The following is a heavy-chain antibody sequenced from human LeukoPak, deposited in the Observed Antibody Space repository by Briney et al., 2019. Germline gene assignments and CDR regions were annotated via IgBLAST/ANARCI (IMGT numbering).Heavy chain of an antibody. CDR2: INRDGSST. CDR1: GFTFSSYS. J-gene: IGHJ3*02. Sequence: GGSRRLSCAASGFTFSSYSMNWVRQAPGKGLVWVSRINRDGSSTSYADSVKGRFTISRDNAKNTLYLQMNSLRAEDTAVYYYARGSGYYSYDAFDIWGQGTMVTVSP. V-gene: IGHV3-74*01. CDR3: ARGSGYYSYDAFDI. D-gene: IGHD3-22*01.